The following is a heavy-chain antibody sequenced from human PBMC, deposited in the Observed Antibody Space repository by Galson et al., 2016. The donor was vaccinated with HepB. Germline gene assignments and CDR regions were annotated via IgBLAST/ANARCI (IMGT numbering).Heavy chain of an antibody. CDR1: GFTFSTNS. Sequence: SLRLSCAASGFTFSTNSMNWVRQAPGKGLEWVSSISSGSAYKYYADSVKGRFTISRDNAKDSLDLQMNSLRAEDTAVYYCARDRGPFDAFDIWGRGTMVTVSS. J-gene: IGHJ3*02. D-gene: IGHD3-10*01. CDR2: ISSGSAYK. CDR3: ARDRGPFDAFDI. V-gene: IGHV3-21*01.